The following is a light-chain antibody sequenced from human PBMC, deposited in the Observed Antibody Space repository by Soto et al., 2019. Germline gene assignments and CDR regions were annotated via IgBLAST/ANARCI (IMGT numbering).Light chain of an antibody. V-gene: IGLV2-11*01. CDR1: SSDDGGYNY. CDR2: DVS. J-gene: IGLJ2*01. CDR3: CSYAGSYGVV. Sequence: QFVLTQRRSVSGSPGQSVTISCTGTSSDDGGYNYVSWYQQHPGKAPKLMIYDVSKRPSGVPDRFSGSKSGNTASLTISGLQAEDEADYYCCSYAGSYGVVFGGGTKLTVL.